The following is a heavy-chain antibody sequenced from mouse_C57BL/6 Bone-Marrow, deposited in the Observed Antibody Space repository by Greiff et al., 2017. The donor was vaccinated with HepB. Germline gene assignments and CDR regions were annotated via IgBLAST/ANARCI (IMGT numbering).Heavy chain of an antibody. V-gene: IGHV1-20*01. D-gene: IGHD2-3*01. J-gene: IGHJ3*01. CDR2: INPYNGDT. CDR3: AAGKWLLPFAY. CDR1: GYSFTGYF. Sequence: EVKLMESGPELVKPGDSVKISCKASGYSFTGYFMNWVMQSHGKSLEWIGRINPYNGDTFYNQKFKGKATLTVDKSSSTAHMELRSLTSEDSAVYYCAAGKWLLPFAYWGQGTLVTVSA.